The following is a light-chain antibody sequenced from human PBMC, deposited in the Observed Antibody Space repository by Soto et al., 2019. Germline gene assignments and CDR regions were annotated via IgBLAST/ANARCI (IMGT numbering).Light chain of an antibody. V-gene: IGKV3-20*01. CDR2: GTS. CDR3: HDYGSSTCT. Sequence: EIVLTQSPGTLSLSPGERVTLSCRASHSVSTHLAWYQQKPGQAPRPVIYGTSSRATGIPDRFSGGGSGTDFPLTISSLEPEDVEVYYCHDYGSSTCTFGQGTRVEIK. J-gene: IGKJ1*01. CDR1: HSVSTH.